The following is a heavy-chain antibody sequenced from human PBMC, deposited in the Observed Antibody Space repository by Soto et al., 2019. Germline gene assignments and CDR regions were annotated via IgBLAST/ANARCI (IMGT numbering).Heavy chain of an antibody. CDR1: GFTVSSNH. CDR2: IYSGGTT. Sequence: VQLVESGGGLVQPGGSLRLSCAASGFTVSSNHMSWVRQAPGKGLEWVSVIYSGGTTYYADSVKGRFTISRDNSKNTLYLQMHSLRVEDTAVYYCARDRYSDGSDYWGQGTLVTVSS. J-gene: IGHJ4*02. V-gene: IGHV3-66*01. CDR3: ARDRYSDGSDY. D-gene: IGHD3-10*01.